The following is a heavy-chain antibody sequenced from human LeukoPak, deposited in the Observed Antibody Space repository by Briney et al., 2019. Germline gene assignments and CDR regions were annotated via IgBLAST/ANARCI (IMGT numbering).Heavy chain of an antibody. J-gene: IGHJ4*02. CDR1: GGSFSGYY. CDR2: IYYSGST. V-gene: IGHV4-59*01. CDR3: AGLTDYYGSGSYYRDANFDY. Sequence: SETLSLTCAVYGGSFSGYYWSWLRQPPGKGLEGIGYIYYSGSTNYNPSLKSRVTISVDTSKNQFSLKLSSVTAADTAVYYCAGLTDYYGSGSYYRDANFDYWGQGTLVTVSS. D-gene: IGHD3-10*01.